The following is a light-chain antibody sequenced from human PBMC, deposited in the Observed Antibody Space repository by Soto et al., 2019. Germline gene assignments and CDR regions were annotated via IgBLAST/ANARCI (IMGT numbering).Light chain of an antibody. CDR2: VAS. CDR1: QGISSW. J-gene: IGKJ1*01. Sequence: DIQMTQSPSSVSASVGDRVTITCRASQGISSWLAWYQHKPGKAPKLLIYVASSLQSGVPSRVSGSRSGTDFTLTISSLQPDDFATYYCHQANSFPQTFGQGTKVQIK. CDR3: HQANSFPQT. V-gene: IGKV1-12*01.